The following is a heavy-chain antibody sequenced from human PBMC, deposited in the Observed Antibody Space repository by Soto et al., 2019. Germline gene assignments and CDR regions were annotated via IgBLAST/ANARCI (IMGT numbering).Heavy chain of an antibody. CDR2: INAGNGNT. V-gene: IGHV1-3*01. CDR1: GGTFSSYA. Sequence: GASVKVSCKASGGTFSSYAISWVRQAPGQRLEWMGGINAGNGNTKYSQNFQGRVTITRDTSASTAYMELSSLRSEDTAVYYCARDGLAVPDYWGQGTLVTVSS. D-gene: IGHD6-19*01. CDR3: ARDGLAVPDY. J-gene: IGHJ4*02.